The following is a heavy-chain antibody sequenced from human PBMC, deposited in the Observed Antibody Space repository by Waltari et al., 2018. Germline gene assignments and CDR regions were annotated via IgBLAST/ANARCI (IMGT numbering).Heavy chain of an antibody. CDR1: GGSISRRNYY. CDR3: ARIYGSGSPIPSVDY. CDR2: IYHSGST. J-gene: IGHJ4*02. D-gene: IGHD3-10*01. Sequence: QLQLQESGPGLVKPSETLSLTCTFPGGSISRRNYYWGWVRQPPGKGLDWIASIYHSGSTYYNPSLKSRVTISVDTSKNQFSLKLTSVTAADTAVYYCARIYGSGSPIPSVDYWGQGT. V-gene: IGHV4-39*01.